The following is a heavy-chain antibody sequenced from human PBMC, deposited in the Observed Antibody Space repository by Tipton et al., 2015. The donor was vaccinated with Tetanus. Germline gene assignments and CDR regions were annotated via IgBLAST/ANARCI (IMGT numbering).Heavy chain of an antibody. D-gene: IGHD3-3*01. CDR2: VWYDGTRK. J-gene: IGHJ4*02. CDR3: ARARFVEWLGPLDC. CDR1: GFTFSTHG. V-gene: IGHV3-33*01. Sequence: SGFTFSTHGMHWVRQAPGKGLEWVALVWYDGTRKYYTESVEGRFTISRDNSKNTLYLQMDSLRVEDTATYFWARARFVEWLGPLDCRGQGTLVTVSS.